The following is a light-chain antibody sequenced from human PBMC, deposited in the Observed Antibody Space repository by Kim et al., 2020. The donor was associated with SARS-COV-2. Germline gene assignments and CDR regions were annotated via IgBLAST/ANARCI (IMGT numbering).Light chain of an antibody. CDR1: QSITTY. V-gene: IGKV1-39*01. Sequence: DVQMTQSPSSLSASVGDRVTITCRASQSITTYLNWYQQIPGRAPSLLIYAASTLQSGVPSRFSGSGSGTDFALTISSLQPEDFATYYCQQSFIYPRTFGQETKVDIK. J-gene: IGKJ1*01. CDR2: AAS. CDR3: QQSFIYPRT.